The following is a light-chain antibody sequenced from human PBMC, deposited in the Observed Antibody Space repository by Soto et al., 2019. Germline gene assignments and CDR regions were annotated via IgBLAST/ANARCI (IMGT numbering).Light chain of an antibody. J-gene: IGKJ2*03. V-gene: IGKV3-20*01. CDR3: QQYGNSPPYS. CDR2: GAS. Sequence: EIVLTQSPGTLSLSPGDRATLSCRASQSVSSDYLAWYQQKPGQAPRLLIYGASRRAAGIADRFSGSGSGTDFTLTISRLEPEDFAVYYCQQYGNSPPYSFGQGTKVDIK. CDR1: QSVSSDY.